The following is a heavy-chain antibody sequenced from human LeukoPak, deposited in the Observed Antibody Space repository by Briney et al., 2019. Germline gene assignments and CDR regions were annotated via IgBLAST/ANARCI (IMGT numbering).Heavy chain of an antibody. CDR3: ARGRRTSYYMDV. Sequence: PSQGLSLTCTVSGGSISSGSYYWSWIRQPAGKGLEWTGRIYTSGSTNYNPSLKSRVTISVDTSKNQFSLKLSSVTAADTAVYYCARGRRTSYYMDVWGKGTTVTVSS. V-gene: IGHV4-61*02. CDR1: GGSISSGSYY. J-gene: IGHJ6*03. D-gene: IGHD3/OR15-3a*01. CDR2: IYTSGST.